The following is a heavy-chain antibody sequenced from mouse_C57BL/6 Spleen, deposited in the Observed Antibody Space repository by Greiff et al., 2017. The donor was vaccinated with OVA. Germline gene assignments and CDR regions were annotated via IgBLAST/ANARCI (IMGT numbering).Heavy chain of an antibody. CDR2: INPSNGGT. V-gene: IGHV1-53*01. Sequence: QVHVKQPGTELVKPGASVKLSCKASGYTFTSYWMHWVKQRPGQGLEWIGNINPSNGGTNYNEKFKSKATLTVDKSSSTAYMQLSSLTSEYSAVYYCARGGAQDYGIGDYWGQGTTLTVSS. J-gene: IGHJ2*01. D-gene: IGHD1-1*01. CDR1: GYTFTSYW. CDR3: ARGGAQDYGIGDY.